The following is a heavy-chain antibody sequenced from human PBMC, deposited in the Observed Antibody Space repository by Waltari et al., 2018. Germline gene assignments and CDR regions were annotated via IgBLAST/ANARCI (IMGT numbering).Heavy chain of an antibody. CDR1: GFTVSGNY. Sequence: EVQLVESGGVVVQPGGSLRLSCAASGFTVSGNYMTWVRQAPGKGLEWVSVLDSVGATYDEDYVKGLFTISRDNSKNILFLQMNNLRAADTAIYFCARMSGYQLVYYGMDVWGQGTTVTVSS. CDR2: LDSVGAT. CDR3: ARMSGYQLVYYGMDV. J-gene: IGHJ6*02. D-gene: IGHD3-3*01. V-gene: IGHV3-66*02.